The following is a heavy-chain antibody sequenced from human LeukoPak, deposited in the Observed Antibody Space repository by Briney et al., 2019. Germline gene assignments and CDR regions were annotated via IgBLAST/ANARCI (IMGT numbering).Heavy chain of an antibody. Sequence: GGSLRLSCAASGFNFNVYSMNWVRQAPGKGLEWISYMTSDSNTIYCADSVRGRFTISRDNAKKSVYLELSNLRADDTAMYYCARSTEWFADYWGQGTLVTVSS. J-gene: IGHJ4*02. CDR1: GFNFNVYS. CDR2: MTSDSNTI. CDR3: ARSTEWFADY. D-gene: IGHD3-3*01. V-gene: IGHV3-48*01.